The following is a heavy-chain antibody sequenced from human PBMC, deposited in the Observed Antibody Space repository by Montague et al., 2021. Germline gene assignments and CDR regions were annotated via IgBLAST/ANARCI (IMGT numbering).Heavy chain of an antibody. Sequence: PALVKPTQTLTLTCTFSGFSLSTNGAGVGWFRQPPGKALDWLALIYWDDDKRYSPSLKNRLTVTKDTSKNQVVLTVTNMDPVDTATYYCAHRSSTNLIDYWGQGTLVTVSS. V-gene: IGHV2-5*02. D-gene: IGHD2-2*01. CDR3: AHRSSTNLIDY. J-gene: IGHJ4*02. CDR1: GFSLSTNGAG. CDR2: IYWDDDK.